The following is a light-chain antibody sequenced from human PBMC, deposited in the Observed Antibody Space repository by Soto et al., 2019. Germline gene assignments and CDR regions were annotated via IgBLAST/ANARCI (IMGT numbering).Light chain of an antibody. CDR1: QSISSY. V-gene: IGKV1-39*01. CDR3: QQSYSTLMYT. Sequence: DIQMTQSPSSLPASVGDRVTITCRASQSISSYLNWYQQKPGEAPKLLIYAASSLQSGVPSRFSGSGSGTDFTLTISSLQPEDFATYYCQQSYSTLMYTFGQGTRLEIK. CDR2: AAS. J-gene: IGKJ5*01.